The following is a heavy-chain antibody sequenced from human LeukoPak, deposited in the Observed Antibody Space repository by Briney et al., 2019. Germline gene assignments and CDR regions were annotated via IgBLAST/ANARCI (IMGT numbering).Heavy chain of an antibody. CDR3: AKGGPTGSNYFTS. Sequence: GGSLRLSCAASGFTFSSYAMSWVRQAPGKGLEWASAISGSGGSTYYADSVKGRFTISRDNSKTTLYLQMNSLRADDTAVYYCAKGGPTGSNYFTSGAREPWSPSPQ. CDR1: GFTFSSYA. D-gene: IGHD1-26*01. J-gene: IGHJ4*02. CDR2: ISGSGGST. V-gene: IGHV3-23*01.